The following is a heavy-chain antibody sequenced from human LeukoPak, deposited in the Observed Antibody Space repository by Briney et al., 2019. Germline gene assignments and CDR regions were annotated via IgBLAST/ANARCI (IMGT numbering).Heavy chain of an antibody. CDR3: ARSFRGSDGDFDY. Sequence: PSETLSLTCAVYGGSFSGYYWSWIRQPPGKGLEWIGSIYYSGSTYYNPSLKSRVTISVDTSKNQLSLRLSSVTAADTAVYYCARSFRGSDGDFDYWGQGTQITVSS. V-gene: IGHV4-34*01. D-gene: IGHD5-12*01. J-gene: IGHJ4*02. CDR1: GGSFSGYY. CDR2: IYYSGST.